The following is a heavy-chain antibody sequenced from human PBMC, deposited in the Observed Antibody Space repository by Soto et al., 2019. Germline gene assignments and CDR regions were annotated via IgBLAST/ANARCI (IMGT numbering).Heavy chain of an antibody. D-gene: IGHD4-17*01. Sequence: LSLPCTVSGGSISSGDYYWSWIRQPPGKGLERIGYIYFLGSTYYNPSLKSRITISVDTSKNQFSLKLSSVTAADTAMYYSARERAGDYGGTDLDYWGRGTLVTVSS. CDR1: GGSISSGDYY. V-gene: IGHV4-30-4*01. CDR2: IYFLGST. J-gene: IGHJ4*02. CDR3: ARERAGDYGGTDLDY.